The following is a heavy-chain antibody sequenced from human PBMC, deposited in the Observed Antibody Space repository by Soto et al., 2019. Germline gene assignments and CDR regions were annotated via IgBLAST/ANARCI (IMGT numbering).Heavy chain of an antibody. CDR1: GGSFSGYY. CDR3: ARGRGCSSTSCYPYYFDY. CDR2: INHSGST. V-gene: IGHV4-34*01. D-gene: IGHD2-2*01. Sequence: QVQLQQWGAGLLKPSETLSLTCAVYGGSFSGYYWSWIRQPPGKGLEWIGEINHSGSTNYNPSLKSRVTISVDTSKNQFSLKLSSVTAADTAVDYCARGRGCSSTSCYPYYFDYWGQGTLVTVSS. J-gene: IGHJ4*02.